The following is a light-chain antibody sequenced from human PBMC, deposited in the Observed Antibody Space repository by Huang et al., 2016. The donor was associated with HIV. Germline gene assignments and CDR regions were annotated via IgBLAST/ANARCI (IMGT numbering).Light chain of an antibody. J-gene: IGKJ2*01. CDR3: QQYYSTPRT. V-gene: IGKV4-1*01. CDR1: QSLLYSSNNKNY. Sequence: DIVMTQSPDSLPVSLGERATIKCRSSQSLLYSSNNKNYLAWYQQRPGQLPKLLIYWASTRESGVPDRFSGGGSGTDFTLTISSLQAEDVAVYYCQQYYSTPRTFCQGTKLEIK. CDR2: WAS.